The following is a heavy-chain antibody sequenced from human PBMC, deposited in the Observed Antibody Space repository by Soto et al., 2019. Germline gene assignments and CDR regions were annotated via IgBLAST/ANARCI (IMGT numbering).Heavy chain of an antibody. V-gene: IGHV1-69*08. CDR2: IIPILGIA. CDR3: AREREYSGYDYYYYYMDV. D-gene: IGHD5-12*01. CDR1: GGTFSSYT. Sequence: QVQLVQSGAEVKKPGSSVKVSCKASGGTFSSYTISWVRQAPGQGLEWMGRIIPILGIANYAQKFQGRVTITADKSTSTAYMELSSLRYEDTAVYYCAREREYSGYDYYYYYMDVWGKGTTVTVSS. J-gene: IGHJ6*03.